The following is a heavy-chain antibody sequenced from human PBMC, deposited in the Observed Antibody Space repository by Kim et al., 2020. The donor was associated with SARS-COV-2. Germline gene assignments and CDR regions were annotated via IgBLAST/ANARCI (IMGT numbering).Heavy chain of an antibody. CDR3: ATCYYDFWSGYSHFDY. J-gene: IGHJ4*02. D-gene: IGHD3-3*01. V-gene: IGHV4-39*01. Sequence: SLNSRVTISVDTSKNQFSLKLSSVTAADTAVYYCATCYYDFWSGYSHFDYWGQGTLVTVSS.